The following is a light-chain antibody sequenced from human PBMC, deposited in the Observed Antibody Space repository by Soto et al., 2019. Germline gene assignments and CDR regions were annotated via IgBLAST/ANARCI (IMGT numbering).Light chain of an antibody. CDR3: SSFTNSGTRV. CDR2: EVS. CDR1: SSDVGAHNY. J-gene: IGLJ3*02. Sequence: QSVLTQPASVSGSPGQSITISCTGTSSDVGAHNYISWYQQYSGKAPKVMIFEVSNRPSGVSDRFSGSKSGNTASLTISGLQSEDEADYYCSSFTNSGTRVFGGGTKLTVL. V-gene: IGLV2-14*01.